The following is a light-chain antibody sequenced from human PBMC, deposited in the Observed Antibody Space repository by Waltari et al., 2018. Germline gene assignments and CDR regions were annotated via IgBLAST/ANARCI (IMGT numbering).Light chain of an antibody. Sequence: QSALSQPASVSGSPGQSITISCTASSDDVGAYNFVSWYQQHPGTAPRLVIYDVSHLASGVSFRFSGSKLGNTAYLTISGLQVEDEADYYCCSYAGSTTWVFGGGTK. CDR2: DVS. V-gene: IGLV2-14*03. CDR1: SDDVGAYNF. CDR3: CSYAGSTTWV. J-gene: IGLJ3*02.